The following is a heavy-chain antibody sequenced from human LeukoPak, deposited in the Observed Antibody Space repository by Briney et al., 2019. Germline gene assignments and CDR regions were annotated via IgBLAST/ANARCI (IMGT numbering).Heavy chain of an antibody. J-gene: IGHJ5*02. CDR1: GFTLSSNY. V-gene: IGHV3-53*01. Sequence: GGSLRLSCAASGFTLSSNYMSWVRQAPGKGLEWVSVIYSGGSTYYADSVKGRFTISRDNSKNTLYLQMNSLRAEDTAVYYCARVRSGILSNWFDPWGQGTLVTVSS. CDR3: ARVRSGILSNWFDP. D-gene: IGHD3-10*01. CDR2: IYSGGST.